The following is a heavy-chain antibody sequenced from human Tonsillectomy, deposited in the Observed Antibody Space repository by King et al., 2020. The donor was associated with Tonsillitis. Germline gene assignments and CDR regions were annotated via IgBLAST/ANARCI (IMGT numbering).Heavy chain of an antibody. V-gene: IGHV4-59*01. CDR2: IYYSGST. D-gene: IGHD4-11*01. Sequence: QLQESGPGLVKPSETLSLTCTVSGGSISSYYWSWIRQPPGKGLEWIGYIYYSGSTNYNPSLKSRVTISVDTSKNQFSLKLSSVTAADTAVYYCARSGRTYSNYARGGVFQNWFDPWGQGTLVTVSS. CDR3: ARSGRTYSNYARGGVFQNWFDP. CDR1: GGSISSYY. J-gene: IGHJ5*02.